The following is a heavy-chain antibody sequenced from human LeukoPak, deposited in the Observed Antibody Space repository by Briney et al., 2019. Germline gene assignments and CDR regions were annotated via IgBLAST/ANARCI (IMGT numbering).Heavy chain of an antibody. J-gene: IGHJ4*02. Sequence: SETLSLTCTVSGGSISSGSYYWSWIRQPAGKGLEWIGRIYTSGSTNYNPSLKSRVTISVDTSKNQFSLKLSSATAADTAVYYCAREWYPFDYWGQGTLVTVSS. D-gene: IGHD6-13*01. V-gene: IGHV4-61*02. CDR1: GGSISSGSYY. CDR2: IYTSGST. CDR3: AREWYPFDY.